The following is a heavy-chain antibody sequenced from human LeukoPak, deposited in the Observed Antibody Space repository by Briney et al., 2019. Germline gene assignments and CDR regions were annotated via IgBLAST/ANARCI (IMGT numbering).Heavy chain of an antibody. J-gene: IGHJ4*02. CDR3: ARAWLRLNPYFDY. CDR1: GYTLTELS. V-gene: IGHV1-69*06. D-gene: IGHD5-12*01. Sequence: SVKVPCKVSGYTLTELSVHWVRQTPGKGLEWMGGIIPIFGTANYAQKFQGRVTITADKSTSTAYMELSSLRSEDTAVYYCARAWLRLNPYFDYWGQGTLVTVSS. CDR2: IIPIFGTA.